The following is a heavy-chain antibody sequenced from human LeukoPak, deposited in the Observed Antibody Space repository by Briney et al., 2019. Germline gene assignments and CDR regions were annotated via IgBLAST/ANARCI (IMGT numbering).Heavy chain of an antibody. CDR2: INPNSGGT. Sequence: GASVKVSCKASGYTFTGYYMHWVRQAPGQGLEWMGWINPNSGGTNYAQKFQGRVTMTRDTSISTAYMELSRLRSNDTAVYYCAGDRGYSYGYGAFDIWGQGTMVTVSS. V-gene: IGHV1-2*02. J-gene: IGHJ3*02. CDR3: AGDRGYSYGYGAFDI. CDR1: GYTFTGYY. D-gene: IGHD5-18*01.